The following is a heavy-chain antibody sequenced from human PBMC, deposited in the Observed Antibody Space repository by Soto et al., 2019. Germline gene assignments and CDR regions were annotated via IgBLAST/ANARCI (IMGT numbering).Heavy chain of an antibody. V-gene: IGHV1-18*01. J-gene: IGHJ2*01. Sequence: ASVKVSCKASGYTFTNYGISWVRQAPGQGLEWMGWISPYNGNTKYPQKLQGRVTMTTDTSTRTSYMELRSLRSDDTAVYFCARDGDRCTSTRCSPWPDTHFDLWGRGTLVTVSS. CDR1: GYTFTNYG. CDR3: ARDGDRCTSTRCSPWPDTHFDL. D-gene: IGHD2-2*01. CDR2: ISPYNGNT.